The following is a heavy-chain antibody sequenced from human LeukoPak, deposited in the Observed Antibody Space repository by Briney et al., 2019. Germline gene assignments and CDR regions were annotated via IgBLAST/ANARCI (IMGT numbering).Heavy chain of an antibody. CDR2: IYHSGST. Sequence: PSETLSLTCAVSGYSISSGYYWGWIRHPPGKVLEWIGSIYHSGSTYYNPSLKSRVTISVDTSKNQFSLKLSSLTAADTAVYYCAGGLAYCSSTSCHDYWGKGTLVTVSS. CDR1: GYSISSGYY. V-gene: IGHV4-38-2*01. J-gene: IGHJ4*02. D-gene: IGHD2-2*01. CDR3: AGGLAYCSSTSCHDY.